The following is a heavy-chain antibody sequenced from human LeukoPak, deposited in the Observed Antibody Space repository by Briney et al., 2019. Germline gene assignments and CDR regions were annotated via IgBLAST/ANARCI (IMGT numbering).Heavy chain of an antibody. CDR2: ISYDGSNK. V-gene: IGHV3-30*18. CDR1: GFTFSSYG. Sequence: GGSLRLSCAASGFTFSSYGMHWVRQAPGKGLEWVAVISYDGSNKYYADSVKGRFTISRDNSKNTLYLQMNSLRAEDTAVYYCAKDQIRWFGESDYYYYGMDVWGQGTTVTVSS. J-gene: IGHJ6*02. D-gene: IGHD3-10*01. CDR3: AKDQIRWFGESDYYYYGMDV.